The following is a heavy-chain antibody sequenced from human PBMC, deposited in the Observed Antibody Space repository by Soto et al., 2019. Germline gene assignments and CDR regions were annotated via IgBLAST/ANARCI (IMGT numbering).Heavy chain of an antibody. CDR2: IYWNDDK. J-gene: IGHJ6*02. CDR3: AHRRTGLLWFGDISRGLDV. V-gene: IGHV2-5*01. CDR1: GFSLSTSGVG. D-gene: IGHD3-10*01. Sequence: SGPTLVKPTQTLTLTCTFSGFSLSTSGVGVGWIRQPPGKALEWLALIYWNDDKRYSPALKGWLTITKDTSKNQVVLTMTTMDPVDTATYYCAHRRTGLLWFGDISRGLDVWGQGTTVTVSS.